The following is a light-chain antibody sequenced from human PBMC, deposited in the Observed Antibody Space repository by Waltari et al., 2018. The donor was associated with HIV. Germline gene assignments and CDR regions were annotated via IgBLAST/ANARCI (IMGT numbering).Light chain of an antibody. CDR1: TFATPS. V-gene: IGLV3-1*01. Sequence: SYELTQPPSVSVSPQQTTSITCPRPTFATPSLCWHQQKPGHPPVLVIYQDTKRPYGIPERFSGSSSGNTATLTNSGTQAVDEGDYYCQAWDSSTVIFGRGTKLTVL. CDR3: QAWDSSTVI. J-gene: IGLJ2*01. CDR2: QDT.